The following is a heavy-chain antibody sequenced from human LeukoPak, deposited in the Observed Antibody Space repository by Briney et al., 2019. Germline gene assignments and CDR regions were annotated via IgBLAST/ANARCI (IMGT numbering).Heavy chain of an antibody. J-gene: IGHJ4*02. V-gene: IGHV4-59*01. Sequence: PSETLSLTCTVSGGSISSYYWSWIRQPPGKGLEWIGYIYYSGSTKYNPSLKSRVTISVDTSKNQFSLKLRSVTAADTAVYYCARCSSGYYPDYWGQGTLVTVSS. CDR3: ARCSSGYYPDY. CDR1: GGSISSYY. D-gene: IGHD3-22*01. CDR2: IYYSGST.